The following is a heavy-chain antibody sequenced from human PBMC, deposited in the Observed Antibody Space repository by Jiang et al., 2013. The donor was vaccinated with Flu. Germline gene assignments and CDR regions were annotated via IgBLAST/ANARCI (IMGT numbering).Heavy chain of an antibody. V-gene: IGHV1-69*04. CDR2: IIPILGIA. CDR3: AAGGHIVVVTAIGGGAFDI. Sequence: GAEVKKPGSSVKVSCKASGGTFSSYAISWVRQAPGQGLEWMGRIIPILGIANYAQKFQGRVTITADKSTSTAYMELSSLRSEDTAVYYCAAGGHIVVVTAIGGGAFDIWGQGTMVTVSS. CDR1: GGTFSSYA. J-gene: IGHJ3*02. D-gene: IGHD2-21*02.